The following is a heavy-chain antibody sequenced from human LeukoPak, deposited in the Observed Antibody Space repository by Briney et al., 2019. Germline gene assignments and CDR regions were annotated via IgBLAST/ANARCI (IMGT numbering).Heavy chain of an antibody. Sequence: GGSLRLSCAVSGLSFTNVWMSWVRQAPERGRERIGRIQSKTDGETTDYVAPVKGRFTISRDDSNNTLYLQMNSLRTEDTAVFYCATYAWGNPASWGQGTLVTVSS. CDR2: IQSKTDGETT. CDR3: ATYAWGNPAS. D-gene: IGHD3-16*01. V-gene: IGHV3-15*01. CDR1: GLSFTNVW. J-gene: IGHJ4*02.